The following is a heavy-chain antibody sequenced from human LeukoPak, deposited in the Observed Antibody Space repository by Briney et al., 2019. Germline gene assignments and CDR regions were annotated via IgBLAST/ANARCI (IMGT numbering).Heavy chain of an antibody. D-gene: IGHD6-6*01. J-gene: IGHJ4*02. CDR2: ITGSGTDT. V-gene: IGHV3-23*01. CDR3: AKGSSSSRPYYFDY. Sequence: PGGSLRLSCAASGFTFYNYAMSWVRQAPGKGLEWVSAITGSGTDTFHADSVKGRFTISRDNSESTLYLQMHSLRAEDTATYYCAKGSSSSRPYYFDYWGQGTLVTVSS. CDR1: GFTFYNYA.